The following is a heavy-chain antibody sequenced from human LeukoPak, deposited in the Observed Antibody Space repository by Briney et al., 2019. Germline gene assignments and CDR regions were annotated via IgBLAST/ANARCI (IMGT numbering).Heavy chain of an antibody. V-gene: IGHV1-69*13. D-gene: IGHD3-10*01. CDR2: IIPIFGTA. Sequence: SVKVSCKVSGYTLTELSMHWVRQAPGQGLEWMGGIIPIFGTANYAQKFQGRVTITADESTSTAYMELSSLRSEDTAVYYCARGVYYYGSGSSLYYFDYWGQGTLVTVSS. J-gene: IGHJ4*02. CDR3: ARGVYYYGSGSSLYYFDY. CDR1: GYTLTELS.